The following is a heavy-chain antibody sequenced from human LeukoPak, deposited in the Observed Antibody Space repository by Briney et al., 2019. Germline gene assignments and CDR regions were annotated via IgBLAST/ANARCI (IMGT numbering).Heavy chain of an antibody. Sequence: PSQTLSLTCAVSGGSISSGGYSWSWIRQPPGKGLEWIGYIYHSGSTYYNPSLKSRVTISVDRSKNQFSLKLSSVTAADTAVYYCARDDYAVTTYTGAFDIWGQGTMVTVSS. CDR2: IYHSGST. CDR1: GGSISSGGYS. J-gene: IGHJ3*02. V-gene: IGHV4-30-2*01. CDR3: ARDDYAVTTYTGAFDI. D-gene: IGHD4-17*01.